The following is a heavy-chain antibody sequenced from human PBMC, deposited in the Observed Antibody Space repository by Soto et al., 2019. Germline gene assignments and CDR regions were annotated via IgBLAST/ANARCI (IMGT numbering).Heavy chain of an antibody. Sequence: QVQLQESGPGLVKPSQTLSLTCTVSGGSISSGGYYWSWIRQHPGKGLEWIGYIYYSGSSNYTPSLKRRATISVDTSKNQFSLKLRSMTAADTAVYYCARELNYYFDYWGQGTLVTVSS. CDR1: GGSISSGGYY. CDR2: IYYSGSS. J-gene: IGHJ4*02. CDR3: ARELNYYFDY. V-gene: IGHV4-31*03.